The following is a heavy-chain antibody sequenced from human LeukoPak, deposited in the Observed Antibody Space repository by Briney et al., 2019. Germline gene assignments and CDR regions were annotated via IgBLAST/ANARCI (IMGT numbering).Heavy chain of an antibody. Sequence: AGGSLRLSCAASGFTFSSYWMHWVRQAPGKGLVWVSRISSDGSSTTYADSVKGRFTISRDNAKNTLYLQMNSLRAEDTAVYYCARGAGFWFGELSDWGQGTLVTVSS. V-gene: IGHV3-74*01. CDR3: ARGAGFWFGELSD. CDR2: ISSDGSST. J-gene: IGHJ4*02. D-gene: IGHD3-10*01. CDR1: GFTFSSYW.